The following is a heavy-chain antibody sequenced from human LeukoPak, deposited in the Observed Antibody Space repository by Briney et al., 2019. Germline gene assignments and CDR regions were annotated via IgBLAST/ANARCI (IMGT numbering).Heavy chain of an antibody. Sequence: PGGSLRLSCAVSGFTFSAYAMHWVRQTPGKGLEWVAVISFDGSNKYYADYVKGRFTISGDKSKNTLYLHMTSLRPDDTAVYYCARGPGPIAGAKNPFDIWGQGTMVTVSP. J-gene: IGHJ3*02. CDR2: ISFDGSNK. D-gene: IGHD1-26*01. CDR1: GFTFSAYA. CDR3: ARGPGPIAGAKNPFDI. V-gene: IGHV3-30*01.